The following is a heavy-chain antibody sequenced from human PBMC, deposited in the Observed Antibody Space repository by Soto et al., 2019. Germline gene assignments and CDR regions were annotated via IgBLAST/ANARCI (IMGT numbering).Heavy chain of an antibody. Sequence: QVQLVQCGAEVKKPGSSVKVSCKATGGTFSTYAISWVRQAPGQGLEWMGGIIPIFHTASYTRKLQGRVTQTANDSTSSANMELASLRSDDTAVYYCARGRLLLGKSSIERLNNVVDPWGQGTLITVSS. CDR3: ARGRLLLGKSSIERLNNVVDP. CDR1: GGTFSTYA. V-gene: IGHV1-69*19. CDR2: IIPIFHTA. J-gene: IGHJ5*02. D-gene: IGHD3-16*02.